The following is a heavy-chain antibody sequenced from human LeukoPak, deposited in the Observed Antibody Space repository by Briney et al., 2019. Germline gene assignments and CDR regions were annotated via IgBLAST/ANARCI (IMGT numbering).Heavy chain of an antibody. CDR2: INHSGST. V-gene: IGHV4-34*01. J-gene: IGHJ4*02. CDR3: ARDQGAWDY. D-gene: IGHD1-26*01. Sequence: SETLSLTCAVYGASFSGYYWNWIRQPPGKGLEWIGEINHSGSTNYNPSLKSRVTMSVDTSKNQLSLKLSSVTAADTAVYYCARDQGAWDYWGQGTLVTVSS. CDR1: GASFSGYY.